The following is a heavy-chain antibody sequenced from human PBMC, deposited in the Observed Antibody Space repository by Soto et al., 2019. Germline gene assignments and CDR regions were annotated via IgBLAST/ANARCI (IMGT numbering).Heavy chain of an antibody. Sequence: QVQLVQSGAEVKKPGSSVKVSCKASGGTFSSYAISWVRQAPGQGLEWMGGIIPIFGTANYAQKFQDRVTITADESTSTAYMELSSLRSEDTAVYYCARPLTTVTTFYYYYGMDVWGQGTTVTVSS. D-gene: IGHD4-4*01. V-gene: IGHV1-69*01. CDR3: ARPLTTVTTFYYYYGMDV. CDR1: GGTFSSYA. CDR2: IIPIFGTA. J-gene: IGHJ6*02.